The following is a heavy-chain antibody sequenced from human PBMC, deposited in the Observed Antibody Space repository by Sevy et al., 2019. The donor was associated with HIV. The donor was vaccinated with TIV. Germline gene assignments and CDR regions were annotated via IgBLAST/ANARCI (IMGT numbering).Heavy chain of an antibody. D-gene: IGHD5-18*01. Sequence: GESLKISCKGSGYNFINYWIAWVRQMPGKGLEWMGIIDPGDSDIRYSPSFQGQVTISVDKSISTAYLQWNSLKASDTAMYYCARHGDSAMKYNHMDVWGKGTTVTVSS. V-gene: IGHV5-51*01. CDR3: ARHGDSAMKYNHMDV. CDR2: IDPGDSDI. CDR1: GYNFINYW. J-gene: IGHJ6*03.